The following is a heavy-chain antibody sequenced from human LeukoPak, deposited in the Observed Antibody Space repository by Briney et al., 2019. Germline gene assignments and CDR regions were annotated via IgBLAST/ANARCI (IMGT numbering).Heavy chain of an antibody. CDR2: ISTYNGNT. CDR1: GYTFTNYG. J-gene: IGHJ4*02. Sequence: ASVKVSCKASGYTFTNYGITWVRQAPGQGREWRGWISTYNGNTNYAQKLQGRVTMTTDTSTSTAYMELRSLRSDDTAVYYCARGPYCSGGTCYSQILDHWGQGTQVTVSS. D-gene: IGHD2-15*01. CDR3: ARGPYCSGGTCYSQILDH. V-gene: IGHV1-18*01.